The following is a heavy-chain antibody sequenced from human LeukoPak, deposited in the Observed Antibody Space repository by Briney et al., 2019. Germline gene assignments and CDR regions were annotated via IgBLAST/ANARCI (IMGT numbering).Heavy chain of an antibody. V-gene: IGHV3-7*04. Sequence: PGGSLRLSCAASGFTFTTYWMSWVRRAPGKGLEWVANIKQDGSEKYYMDSVKGRFTISRDNAKNSLYLQMSSLRAEDTAVYYCARVAAAVPDQWGQGTLVTVSS. CDR3: ARVAAAVPDQ. J-gene: IGHJ5*02. D-gene: IGHD6-13*01. CDR1: GFTFTTYW. CDR2: IKQDGSEK.